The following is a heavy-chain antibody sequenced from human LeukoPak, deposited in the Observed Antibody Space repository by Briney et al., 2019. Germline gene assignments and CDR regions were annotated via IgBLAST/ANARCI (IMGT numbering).Heavy chain of an antibody. Sequence: GGSLRLSCATSGFTFSNAWMTWVRQAPGKGLEWVGRIETKADGGTTDYAAPVKGRFTISRDDSKNTLYLQMNSLKTEDTAVYYCAPHPYKSASAGFDDWGQGTLVTVSS. CDR3: APHPYKSASAGFDD. D-gene: IGHD6-19*01. V-gene: IGHV3-15*04. CDR2: IETKADGGTT. CDR1: GFTFSNAW. J-gene: IGHJ4*02.